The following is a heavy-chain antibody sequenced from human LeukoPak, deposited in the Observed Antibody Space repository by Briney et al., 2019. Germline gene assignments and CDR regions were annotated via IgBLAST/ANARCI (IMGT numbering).Heavy chain of an antibody. CDR1: GGSISSSSYY. CDR3: ARDISRFGRSSGIFDY. V-gene: IGHV4-39*07. Sequence: PSETLSLTCTVSGGSISSSSYYWGWIRQPPGKGLEWIGSIYYSGSTYYNPSLKSRVTISVDTSKNQFSLKLSSVTAADTAVYYCARDISRFGRSSGIFDYWGQGTLVTVSS. J-gene: IGHJ4*02. CDR2: IYYSGST. D-gene: IGHD1-26*01.